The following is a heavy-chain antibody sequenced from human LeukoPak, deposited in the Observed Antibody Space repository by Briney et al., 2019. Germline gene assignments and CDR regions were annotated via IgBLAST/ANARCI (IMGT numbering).Heavy chain of an antibody. CDR1: GFTFSTYA. D-gene: IGHD4-17*01. CDR3: ARERGGGDYGSGAFDI. Sequence: GGSLRLSCAASGFTFSTYAMNWVRLTPGKGLEWVSTFSASGGYTYYADSVKGRFTISRDNSKNMLYLQMNSLRAEDTAVYYCARERGGGDYGSGAFDIWGQGTMVTVSS. V-gene: IGHV3-23*01. J-gene: IGHJ3*02. CDR2: FSASGGYT.